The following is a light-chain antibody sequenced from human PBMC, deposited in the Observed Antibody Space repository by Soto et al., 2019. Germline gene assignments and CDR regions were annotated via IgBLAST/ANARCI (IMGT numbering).Light chain of an antibody. Sequence: EIGMTQSPATLSVSPGDRATLSCRASQIVSSYLAWYQQKHNPAPTLNIQSASSTATDIRAPSSGSGSGTETTLTLTGLQSQDFEFYNYQHYHNRPRTFGQGTKVDI. CDR1: QIVSSY. CDR2: SAS. CDR3: QHYHNRPRT. J-gene: IGKJ1*01. V-gene: IGKV3-15*01.